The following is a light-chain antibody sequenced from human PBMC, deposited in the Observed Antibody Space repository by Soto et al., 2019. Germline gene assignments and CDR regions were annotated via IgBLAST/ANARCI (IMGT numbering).Light chain of an antibody. V-gene: IGKV3-15*01. CDR1: QSVNNN. Sequence: IVMTQSPATLSVSPGERATLSCRASQSVNNNLAWYQQKLGQAPRVLIYGAPTRATGIPARFTGSGSGTEFILTITSLQSEDSAVYYCQEYNTWPGTFGQGTRWIS. J-gene: IGKJ1*01. CDR2: GAP. CDR3: QEYNTWPGT.